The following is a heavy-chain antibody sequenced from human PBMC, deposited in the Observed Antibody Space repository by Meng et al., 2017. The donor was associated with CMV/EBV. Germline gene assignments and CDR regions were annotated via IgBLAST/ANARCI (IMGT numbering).Heavy chain of an antibody. CDR2: INHSGST. CDR3: ARGEWSRGQYQLQIARYYYYGMDV. Sequence: SETLSLTCAVHGGSSSGYYWSWTRQLPGKGLEWIGEINHSGSTNYNPSLKSRVTISVDTSKNQFSLKLSSVTAADTAVYYCARGEWSRGQYQLQIARYYYYGMDVWGQGTTVTVSS. D-gene: IGHD2-2*01. J-gene: IGHJ6*02. CDR1: GGSSSGYY. V-gene: IGHV4-34*01.